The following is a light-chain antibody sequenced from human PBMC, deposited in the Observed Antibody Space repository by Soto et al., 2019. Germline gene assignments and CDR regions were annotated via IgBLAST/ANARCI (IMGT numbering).Light chain of an antibody. CDR1: KSNIGNNY. Sequence: QYVLTQPPSVSAAPGQKVTISCSGSKSNIGNNYISWYQQLPGTAPKLVIYDNINRPSGIPDRFSGSKSGTSATLGITGLQTGDDADYYCGTWDSSLSVVVFGTGTKVTVL. CDR2: DNI. V-gene: IGLV1-51*01. CDR3: GTWDSSLSVVV. J-gene: IGLJ1*01.